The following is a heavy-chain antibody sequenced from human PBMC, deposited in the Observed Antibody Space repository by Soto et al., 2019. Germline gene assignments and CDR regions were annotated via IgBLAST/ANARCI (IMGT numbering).Heavy chain of an antibody. CDR1: GASISSSRSC. Sequence: PSETLSLTCTVSGASISSSRSCWGWVRQPPGKGLEWIVSFYYTGGTYSTYYNPSLKSRVTISVDTSKSQFSLNLRSVTAADTAVYYCASPRQGNYDFLSGYYALDYWGQGTLVTVSS. CDR3: ASPRQGNYDFLSGYYALDY. D-gene: IGHD3-3*01. J-gene: IGHJ4*02. CDR2: FYYTGGT. V-gene: IGHV4-39*01.